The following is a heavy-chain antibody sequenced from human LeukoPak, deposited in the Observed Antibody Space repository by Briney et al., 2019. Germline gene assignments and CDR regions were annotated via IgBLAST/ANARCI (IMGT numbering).Heavy chain of an antibody. CDR1: GFTFSNYN. V-gene: IGHV3-21*01. J-gene: IGHJ1*01. CDR2: ISSSRSSYI. CDR3: ARDPPSFQY. Sequence: PGGSLKLSCAASGFTFSNYNMNWVRQAPGKGLEWVSTISSSRSSYIYYADSVKGRFTISRDNAKNSLYLQMNSLRAEDTAVYYCARDPPSFQYWGQGTLVTVSA.